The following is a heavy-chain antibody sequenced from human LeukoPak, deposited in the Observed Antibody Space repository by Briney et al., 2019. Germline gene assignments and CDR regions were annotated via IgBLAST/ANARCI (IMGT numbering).Heavy chain of an antibody. CDR2: INHSGST. J-gene: IGHJ3*02. Sequence: KPSETLSLTCAVYGGSFSGYYWSWIRQPPGKGLEWIGEINHSGSTNYNPSLKSRVTISVDTSKNQFSLKLSSVTAADTAVYYCARLIIRAPQPLLNDAFDIWGQGTMVTVSS. V-gene: IGHV4-34*01. CDR3: ARLIIRAPQPLLNDAFDI. CDR1: GGSFSGYY. D-gene: IGHD3-10*01.